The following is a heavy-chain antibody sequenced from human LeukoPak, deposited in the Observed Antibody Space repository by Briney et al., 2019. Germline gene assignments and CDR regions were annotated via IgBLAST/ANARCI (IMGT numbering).Heavy chain of an antibody. D-gene: IGHD2-2*02. J-gene: IGHJ6*02. Sequence: SQTLSLTCTVSGRSISSSSHYCGCIRPPPRNGLKWIGEINHSGSTNYNPSLNRRATISVHTSTNQFSLKPSSVTPADPAVIYCARDPYCSSTSCYRLPDYYFGMDVWGQGTTVTVSS. CDR2: INHSGST. CDR1: GRSISSSSHY. CDR3: ARDPYCSSTSCYRLPDYYFGMDV. V-gene: IGHV4-39*07.